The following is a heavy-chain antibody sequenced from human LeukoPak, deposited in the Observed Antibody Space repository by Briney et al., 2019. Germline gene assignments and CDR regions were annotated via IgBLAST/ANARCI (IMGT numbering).Heavy chain of an antibody. Sequence: PSETLSLTCTVSGGSISSHYWSWIRQPPGKGLEWIGYIYYSGSTNYNPSLKSRVTISVDTSKNQFSLKLSSVTAADTAVYYCARHPDYYDSSGFLYNWFDPWGQGTLVTVSS. D-gene: IGHD3-22*01. V-gene: IGHV4-59*08. CDR2: IYYSGST. CDR3: ARHPDYYDSSGFLYNWFDP. CDR1: GGSISSHY. J-gene: IGHJ5*02.